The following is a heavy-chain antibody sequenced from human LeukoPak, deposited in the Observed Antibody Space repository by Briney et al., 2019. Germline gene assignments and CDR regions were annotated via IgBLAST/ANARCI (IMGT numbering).Heavy chain of an antibody. CDR3: ARVNRGYYYMDV. D-gene: IGHD7-27*01. Sequence: GRSLRLSCAASGFTFSSYAMSWVRQAPGKGLEWVSSISGSGYSAYHADSVKGRFTISRDNSKNTLYLQMNSLRAEDTAVYYCARVNRGYYYMDVWGKGTTVTVSS. V-gene: IGHV3-23*01. CDR2: ISGSGYSA. CDR1: GFTFSSYA. J-gene: IGHJ6*03.